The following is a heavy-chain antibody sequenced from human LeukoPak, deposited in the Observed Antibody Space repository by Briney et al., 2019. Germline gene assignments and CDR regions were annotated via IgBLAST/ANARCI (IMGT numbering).Heavy chain of an antibody. J-gene: IGHJ6*03. CDR3: ARAGYCSSTSCYYYYYMDV. Sequence: GGSLRLSCAASGFTFSSYSMNWVRQAPGKGLEWVSSISSSSSYIYYADSVKGRFTISRDNAKNSLYLQMNSLRAEDTAVYYCARAGYCSSTSCYYYYYMDVWGKGTTVTISS. V-gene: IGHV3-21*01. CDR1: GFTFSSYS. CDR2: ISSSSSYI. D-gene: IGHD2-2*01.